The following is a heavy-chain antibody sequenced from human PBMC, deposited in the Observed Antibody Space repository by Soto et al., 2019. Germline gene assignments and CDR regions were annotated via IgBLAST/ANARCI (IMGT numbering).Heavy chain of an antibody. D-gene: IGHD6-13*01. V-gene: IGHV1-2*04. Sequence: ASVKVSCKASGYTFTGYYMHWVRQAPGQGLEWMGWINPNSGGTNYAQKFQGWVTMTRDTSISTAYMELSRLRSDDTAVYYCARASPSGSSWYGVPYYYYGMDVWGQGTTVTVSS. CDR3: ARASPSGSSWYGVPYYYYGMDV. J-gene: IGHJ6*02. CDR1: GYTFTGYY. CDR2: INPNSGGT.